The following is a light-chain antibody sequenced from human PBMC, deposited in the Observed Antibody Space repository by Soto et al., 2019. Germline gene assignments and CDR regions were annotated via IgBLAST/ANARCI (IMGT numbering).Light chain of an antibody. CDR2: GAS. V-gene: IGKV3-15*01. J-gene: IGKJ4*01. CDR1: QSVSSN. CDR3: QQYNNWPPPLT. Sequence: EIVMTQSPATLSVSPGERATLSCRASQSVSSNLAWYQQKPGQAPRLLIYGASTRATGIPARFSGSGSGTEFHLTISSLQSEDFAVYYCQQYNNWPPPLTFGGATKVEIK.